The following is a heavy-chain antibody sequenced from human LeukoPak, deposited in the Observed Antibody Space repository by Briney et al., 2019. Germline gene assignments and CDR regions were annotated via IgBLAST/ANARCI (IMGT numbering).Heavy chain of an antibody. J-gene: IGHJ4*02. Sequence: SETLSLTCTVSGGSISSSSYYWGWIRQPPGKGLEWIGSIYYSGSTYYNPSLKSRVTISVDTSKNQFSLKLSSVTAADTAVYYCARDMGSAYYGSGSYHYWGQGTLVTVSS. V-gene: IGHV4-39*02. CDR3: ARDMGSAYYGSGSYHY. CDR1: GGSISSSSYY. CDR2: IYYSGST. D-gene: IGHD3-10*01.